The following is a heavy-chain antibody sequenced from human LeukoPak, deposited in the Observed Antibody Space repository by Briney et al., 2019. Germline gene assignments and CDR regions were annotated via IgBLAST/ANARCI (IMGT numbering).Heavy chain of an antibody. CDR2: INPSGGST. D-gene: IGHD3-9*01. Sequence: ASVKVSCKASGYTFTGYYMHWVRQAPGQGLEWMGIINPSGGSTSYAQKFQGRVTMTRDTSTSTVYMELSSLRSEDTAVYYCARSPTDILTSYAFDIWGQGTMVTVSS. J-gene: IGHJ3*02. CDR3: ARSPTDILTSYAFDI. V-gene: IGHV1-46*01. CDR1: GYTFTGYY.